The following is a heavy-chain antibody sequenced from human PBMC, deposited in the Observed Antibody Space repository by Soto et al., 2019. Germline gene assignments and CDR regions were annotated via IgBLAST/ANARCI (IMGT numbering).Heavy chain of an antibody. J-gene: IGHJ5*02. Sequence: ASVKVSCKASGYSFTGHYMHWVRQAPGQGLEWMGWINPKSGNTKYAQKFQGWVTMTRDTSISTAYMELSRLKSDDTAEYYCARGKATDAEIYNWCDPWGQGTLVTVSS. D-gene: IGHD2-2*01. CDR2: INPKSGNT. V-gene: IGHV1-2*04. CDR1: GYSFTGHY. CDR3: ARGKATDAEIYNWCDP.